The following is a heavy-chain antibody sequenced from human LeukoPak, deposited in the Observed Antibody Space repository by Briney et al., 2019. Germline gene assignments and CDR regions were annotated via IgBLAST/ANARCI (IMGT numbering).Heavy chain of an antibody. CDR2: ISSSSSYI. CDR3: ARQEGGDYGYYYYGMDV. D-gene: IGHD4-17*01. CDR1: GFTFSSYS. V-gene: IGHV3-21*01. J-gene: IGHJ6*02. Sequence: PGGSLRLSCAASGFTFSSYSMNWVRQAPGKGLEWVSSISSSSSYIYYADSEKGRFTISRDNAKNSLYLQMNSLRAEDTAVYYCARQEGGDYGYYYYGMDVWGQGTTVTVSS.